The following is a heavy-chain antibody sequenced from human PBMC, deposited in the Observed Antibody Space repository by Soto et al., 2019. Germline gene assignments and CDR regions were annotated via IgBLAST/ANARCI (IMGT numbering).Heavy chain of an antibody. J-gene: IGHJ4*03. Sequence: ASVKVSCKASGYTFTSYGISWVRQVPGQGLEWMGWISAYNGDTNYAQKFQVRVTMTTDTSTSTAYMELRSLRSDDTAVYYCARDAYCSDGKCYSNDFKDWGQGTLVTVSS. CDR1: GYTFTSYG. D-gene: IGHD2-15*01. V-gene: IGHV1-18*01. CDR3: ARDAYCSDGKCYSNDFKD. CDR2: ISAYNGDT.